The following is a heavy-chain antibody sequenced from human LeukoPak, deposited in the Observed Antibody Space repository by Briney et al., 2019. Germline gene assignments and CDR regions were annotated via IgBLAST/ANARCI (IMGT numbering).Heavy chain of an antibody. J-gene: IGHJ4*02. Sequence: PGGSLRLSCAASGVTVSNNYISWVRQAPGKGLEWVSVMYSTGITQYGDSVRGRFTISRDNSKNTVYLQMNSLKPEDTAVYYCARDPGGGPTHGYWGQGTLGTVSS. D-gene: IGHD1-26*01. CDR3: ARDPGGGPTHGY. CDR2: MYSTGIT. CDR1: GVTVSNNY. V-gene: IGHV3-66*03.